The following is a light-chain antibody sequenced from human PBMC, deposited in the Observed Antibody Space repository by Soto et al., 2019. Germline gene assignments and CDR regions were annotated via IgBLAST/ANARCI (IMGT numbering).Light chain of an antibody. V-gene: IGKV1-9*01. CDR3: QHHNSYPWT. Sequence: DIPLTQSPSFLSASVGDRVTITCRASQGIYTYLAWYQQKPGKAPELMISAAATLKSGVPSRFSGSGSGTDFTLTISSLQPEDFATYYCQHHNSYPWTFGQGTKVEIK. CDR1: QGIYTY. J-gene: IGKJ1*01. CDR2: AAA.